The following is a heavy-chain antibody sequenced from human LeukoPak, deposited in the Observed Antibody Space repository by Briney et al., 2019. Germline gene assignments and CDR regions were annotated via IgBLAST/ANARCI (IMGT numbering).Heavy chain of an antibody. D-gene: IGHD6-13*01. CDR1: GFTLGDYA. CDR2: ISWNSGSR. CDR3: AKDRGSSWSQTYYFDY. J-gene: IGHJ4*02. V-gene: IGHV3-9*01. Sequence: GGSLRLSCAASGFTLGDYAMHWVRQAPGKGLEWGSGISWNSGSRGYADSVKGRFTISRDNAKNSLYLQMNSLRAEDTALYYCAKDRGSSWSQTYYFDYWGQGTLVTVSS.